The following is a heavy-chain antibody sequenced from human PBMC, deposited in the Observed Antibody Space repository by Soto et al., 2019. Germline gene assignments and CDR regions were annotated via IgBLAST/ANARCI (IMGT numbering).Heavy chain of an antibody. V-gene: IGHV3-48*03. CDR2: ISTTDNTI. J-gene: IGHJ4*02. CDR3: ARAYFPTIDY. CDR1: RFTFTDSE. D-gene: IGHD3-9*01. Sequence: PGGSLSLSCAASRFTFTDSEFNWVRQAPGKGLEWISYISTTDNTIYYADSAKGRLTISRNNVKSLVYRQMNSLRDEDTAVYYCARAYFPTIDYWGQGIMVTASS.